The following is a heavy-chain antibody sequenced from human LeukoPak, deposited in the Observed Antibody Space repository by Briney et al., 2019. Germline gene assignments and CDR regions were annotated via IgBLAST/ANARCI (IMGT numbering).Heavy chain of an antibody. CDR1: EFTFTTYW. D-gene: IGHD2-15*01. J-gene: IGHJ4*02. CDR2: IKQDGSEK. V-gene: IGHV3-7*03. Sequence: GGSLRLSCEASEFTFTTYWMSWVRQAPGKGLEWVANIKQDGSEKYYVDSVKGRFTISRDNAKNSVYLQMNSLRAEDTALYYCARVYCSGGSCYYPWGPFDYWGQGTLVTVSS. CDR3: ARVYCSGGSCYYPWGPFDY.